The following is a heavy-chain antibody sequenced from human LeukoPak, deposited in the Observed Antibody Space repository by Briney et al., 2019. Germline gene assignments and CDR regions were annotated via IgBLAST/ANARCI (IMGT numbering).Heavy chain of an antibody. V-gene: IGHV3-15*04. J-gene: IGHJ4*02. Sequence: GGSLRLSCAASGLTFSNAWMSWVRQAPGEGLEWVGRIERKIDGETTEYVAPVKGRFTISRDDSKNTLYLQMNSLKTEDTGVYYCATASSGLFCWGQGTLVTVSS. CDR3: ATASSGLFC. CDR1: GLTFSNAW. D-gene: IGHD3-10*02. CDR2: IERKIDGETT.